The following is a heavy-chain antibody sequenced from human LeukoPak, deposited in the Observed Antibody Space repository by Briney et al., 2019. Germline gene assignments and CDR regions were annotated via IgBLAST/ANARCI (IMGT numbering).Heavy chain of an antibody. CDR3: VRRDTGWTYFAY. CDR1: GVSINSHY. V-gene: IGHV4-4*08. D-gene: IGHD6-19*01. Sequence: PSETLSLTCAVSGVSINSHYWGWIRQPPGKGLQWIGDIYSTGKNNYSPSLKSRVTISLDTPKSHLSLNLTSVLAADTAIYYCVRRDTGWTYFAYWGQGILVTVSS. CDR2: IYSTGKN. J-gene: IGHJ4*02.